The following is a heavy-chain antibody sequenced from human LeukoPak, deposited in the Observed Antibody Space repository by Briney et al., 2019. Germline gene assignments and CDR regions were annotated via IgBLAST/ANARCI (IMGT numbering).Heavy chain of an antibody. CDR1: GYSFTSYW. CDR2: IYPGDSDT. Sequence: GESLKIFCKGSGYSFTSYWIGWVRQMPGKGLGWMGIIYPGDSDTRYSPSFQGQVTISADKSISTAYLQWSSLKASDTAMYYCARQGPNYDSSGYYYVRYWGQGTLVTVSS. V-gene: IGHV5-51*01. J-gene: IGHJ4*02. D-gene: IGHD3-22*01. CDR3: ARQGPNYDSSGYYYVRY.